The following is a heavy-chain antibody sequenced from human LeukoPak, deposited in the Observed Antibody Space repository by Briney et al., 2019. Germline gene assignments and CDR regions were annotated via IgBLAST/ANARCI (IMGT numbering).Heavy chain of an antibody. V-gene: IGHV3-9*01. CDR3: AKGISGYDILTGYAPHYYYYGMDV. D-gene: IGHD3-9*01. CDR2: ISCNSGSI. CDR1: GFTFDDYA. J-gene: IGHJ6*02. Sequence: PGGSLRLSCAASGFTFDDYAMHWVRQAPGKGLEWVSAISCNSGSIGYADSVKGRFTISRDNAKNSLYLQMNSLRAEDTALYYCAKGISGYDILTGYAPHYYYYGMDVWGQGTTVTVSS.